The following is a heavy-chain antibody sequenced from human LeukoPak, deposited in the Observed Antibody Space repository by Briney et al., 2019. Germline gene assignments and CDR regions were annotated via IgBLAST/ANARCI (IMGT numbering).Heavy chain of an antibody. CDR1: GFTFSSYS. CDR2: ISSSSSYI. V-gene: IGHV3-21*04. Sequence: GGSLRLSCAASGFTFSSYSMNWVRQAPGKGLEWVSSISSSSSYIYYADSVKGRFTISRDNSKNTIYLQMNSLRAEDTAIYYCAKRSSTSSGFFDFWGRGTLVTVSS. D-gene: IGHD3-22*01. CDR3: AKRSSTSSGFFDF. J-gene: IGHJ4*02.